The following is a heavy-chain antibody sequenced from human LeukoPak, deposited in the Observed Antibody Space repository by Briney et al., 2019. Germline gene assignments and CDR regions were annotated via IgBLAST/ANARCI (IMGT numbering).Heavy chain of an antibody. V-gene: IGHV3-66*01. CDR2: INSGGDM. D-gene: IGHD3-3*02. Sequence: PGGSLRLSCAASGFIVNINYVAWVRQAPGKGLEWVSVINSGGDMYYADSVKGRFIISRDTSTLFLQMNSLTVADTAVYYCAKAHIVVMKNAAFHVWGQGTLVTVSS. CDR1: GFIVNINY. J-gene: IGHJ1*01. CDR3: AKAHIVVMKNAAFHV.